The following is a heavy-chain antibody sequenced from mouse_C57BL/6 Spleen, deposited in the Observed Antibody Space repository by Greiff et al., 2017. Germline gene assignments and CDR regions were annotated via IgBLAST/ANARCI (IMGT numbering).Heavy chain of an antibody. J-gene: IGHJ4*01. V-gene: IGHV5-17*01. D-gene: IGHD2-3*01. CDR2: ISSGSSTL. Sequence: EVHLVESGGGLVKPGGSLKLSCAASGFTFSDYGMHWVRQAPEKGLEWVAYISSGSSTLYYADTVKGRFTISRDNAKNTLFLQMTSLRSEDTAMYYCARDGLYAMDYWGQGTSVTVSS. CDR3: ARDGLYAMDY. CDR1: GFTFSDYG.